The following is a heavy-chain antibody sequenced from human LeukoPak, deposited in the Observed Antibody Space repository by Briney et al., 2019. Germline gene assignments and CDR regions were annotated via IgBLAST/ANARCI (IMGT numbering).Heavy chain of an antibody. CDR1: GGSISSYY. Sequence: SETLSLTCTVSGGSISSYYWSWIRQPPGKGLEWIGYIYYSGSTYYNPSLKSRVTISVDTSKNQFSLKLSSVTAAGTAVYYCARTSAYYYDSSGYYPDYFDYWGQGTLVTVSS. CDR3: ARTSAYYYDSSGYYPDYFDY. D-gene: IGHD3-22*01. J-gene: IGHJ4*02. V-gene: IGHV4-59*06. CDR2: IYYSGST.